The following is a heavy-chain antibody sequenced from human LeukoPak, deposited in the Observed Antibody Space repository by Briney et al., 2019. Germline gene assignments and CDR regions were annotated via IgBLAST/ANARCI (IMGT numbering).Heavy chain of an antibody. J-gene: IGHJ6*03. CDR1: GYTFTSYY. CDR3: ARDKDHSESGLLGYYYYYMDV. V-gene: IGHV1-46*01. D-gene: IGHD7-27*01. Sequence: ASVKVSCKASGYTFTSYYMHWVRQAPGQGLEWMGIINPSGGGTSYAQKFQGRVTMTRDTSTSTVYMELSSLRSEDTAVYYCARDKDHSESGLLGYYYYYMDVWGKGTTVTVSS. CDR2: INPSGGGT.